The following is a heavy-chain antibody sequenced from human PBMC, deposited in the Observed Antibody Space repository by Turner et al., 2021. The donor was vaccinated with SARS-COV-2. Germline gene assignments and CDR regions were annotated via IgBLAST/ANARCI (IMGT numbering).Heavy chain of an antibody. Sequence: VQLVESGGGVVQPGRSLRLSCAASGFTVSSNYMSWVRQAPGKGLEWVSVIYSGGSTYYADSVKGRFTISRDNSKNTLYLQMNSLRVEDTAVYSCAREAAAGNFHGWFDPWGQGTLVTVSS. CDR3: AREAAAGNFHGWFDP. CDR2: IYSGGST. CDR1: GFTVSSNY. J-gene: IGHJ5*02. V-gene: IGHV3-66*01. D-gene: IGHD6-13*01.